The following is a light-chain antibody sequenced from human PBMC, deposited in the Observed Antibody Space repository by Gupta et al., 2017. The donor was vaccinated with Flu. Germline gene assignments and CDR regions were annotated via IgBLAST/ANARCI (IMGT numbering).Light chain of an antibody. V-gene: IGKV3-20*01. CDR1: QSVTSNY. Sequence: EIVLTQSPGTLSLPPGERATLSCRASQSVTSNYLAWYQQKPGQAPRLLIYGASSRATGVPDRFSGRGSGTDFTLTISRLEPEDFAVYYCQQYGSSPWTFGQGTEVEVK. J-gene: IGKJ1*01. CDR3: QQYGSSPWT. CDR2: GAS.